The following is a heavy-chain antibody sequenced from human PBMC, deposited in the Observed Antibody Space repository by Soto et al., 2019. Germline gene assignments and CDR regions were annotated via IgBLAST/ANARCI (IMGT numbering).Heavy chain of an antibody. CDR3: ARGTHGSGSYYYYYGMDV. CDR2: INPSGGST. J-gene: IGHJ6*02. CDR1: GYTFTSYY. V-gene: IGHV1-46*01. D-gene: IGHD3-10*01. Sequence: QVQLVQSGAEVKKPGASVKVSCKASGYTFTSYYMHWVRQAPGQGLEWMGIINPSGGSTSYVQKFQGRVTMTRDTSTSTVYMELSSLRSEDTAVYYCARGTHGSGSYYYYYGMDVWGQGTTVTVSS.